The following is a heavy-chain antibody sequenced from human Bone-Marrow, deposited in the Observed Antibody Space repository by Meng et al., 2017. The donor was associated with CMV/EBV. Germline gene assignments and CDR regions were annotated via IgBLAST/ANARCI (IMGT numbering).Heavy chain of an antibody. D-gene: IGHD3-3*01. V-gene: IGHV1-69*05. CDR3: ARDWGGPTQYYDFWSGYYSHYYYGMDV. J-gene: IGHJ6*02. Sequence: SVKVSCKASGGTFSSYAISWVRQAPGQGLEWMGGIIPIFGTANYAQKFQGRVTITTDESTSTAYMELSSLRSEDTAVYYCARDWGGPTQYYDFWSGYYSHYYYGMDVWGQGTTVTVSS. CDR2: IIPIFGTA. CDR1: GGTFSSYA.